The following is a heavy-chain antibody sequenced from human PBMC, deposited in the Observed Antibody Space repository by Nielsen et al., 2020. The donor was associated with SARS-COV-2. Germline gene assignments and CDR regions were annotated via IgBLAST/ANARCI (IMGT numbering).Heavy chain of an antibody. Sequence: GSLRLSCAVYGGSFSGYYWSWIRQPPGKGLEWIGEINHSGSTNYNPSLKSRVTISVDTSKNQFSLKLSSVTAADTAVYYCARGRYYGSGSYGGWFDPWGQGTLVTVSS. J-gene: IGHJ5*02. D-gene: IGHD3-10*01. CDR1: GGSFSGYY. V-gene: IGHV4-34*01. CDR2: INHSGST. CDR3: ARGRYYGSGSYGGWFDP.